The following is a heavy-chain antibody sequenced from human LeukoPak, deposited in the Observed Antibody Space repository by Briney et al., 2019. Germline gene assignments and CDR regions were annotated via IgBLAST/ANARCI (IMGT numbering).Heavy chain of an antibody. Sequence: SSETLSLTCTVSGISISSQYWSWIRQPPGEGLEWIGHIYYNGSTNYNPSLKSRLTISVDMSRNQFYLQLNSVTAADTAVYYCARPKRRFSDAFDIWGQGTMVTVSS. V-gene: IGHV4-59*11. CDR3: ARPKRRFSDAFDI. D-gene: IGHD4-17*01. CDR1: GISISSQY. CDR2: IYYNGST. J-gene: IGHJ3*02.